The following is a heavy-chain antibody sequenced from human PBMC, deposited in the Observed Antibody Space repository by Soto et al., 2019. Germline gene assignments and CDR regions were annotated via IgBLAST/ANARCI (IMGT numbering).Heavy chain of an antibody. V-gene: IGHV4-30-2*01. CDR1: GASIGAAGDS. D-gene: IGHD3-10*01. J-gene: IGHJ5*02. CDR2: IYHRWTF. CDR3: ARAKFYSGSGIYNNLMFDP. Sequence: SDTLSLTLADPGASIGAAGDSWSWIRQPPGVGLGWSGYIYHRWTFLYNPPLKTRLTMSLDRSNHQFSLTLNSVTAAATAVYYCARAKFYSGSGIYNNLMFDPWGQGTQVTVSS.